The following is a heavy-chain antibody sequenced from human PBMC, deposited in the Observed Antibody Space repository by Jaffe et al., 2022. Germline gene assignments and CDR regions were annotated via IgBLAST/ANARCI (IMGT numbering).Heavy chain of an antibody. J-gene: IGHJ4*02. D-gene: IGHD4-17*01. V-gene: IGHV3-74*01. CDR1: GFTFSSYW. Sequence: EVQLVESGGGLVQPGGSLRLSCAASGFTFSSYWMHWVRQAPGKGLVWVSRINSDGSSTSYADSVKGRFTISRDNAKNTLYLQMNSLRAEDTAVYYCARVHRDYGDYSVHFDYWGQGTLVTVSS. CDR2: INSDGSST. CDR3: ARVHRDYGDYSVHFDY.